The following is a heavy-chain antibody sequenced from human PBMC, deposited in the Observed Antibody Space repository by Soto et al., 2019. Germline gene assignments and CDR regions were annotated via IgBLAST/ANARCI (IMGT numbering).Heavy chain of an antibody. V-gene: IGHV1-18*01. D-gene: IGHD4-17*01. CDR2: ISAYNGNT. J-gene: IGHJ4*02. CDR3: ARVFRTTVTTANDY. Sequence: SVKVSCKASGYTFTSYGISSVRPAPRPGLEWMGWISAYNGNTNYAQKLQGRVTMTTDTSTSTAYKELRSLRSGDTAVYYCARVFRTTVTTANDYCGQGTLVTVSS. CDR1: GYTFTSYG.